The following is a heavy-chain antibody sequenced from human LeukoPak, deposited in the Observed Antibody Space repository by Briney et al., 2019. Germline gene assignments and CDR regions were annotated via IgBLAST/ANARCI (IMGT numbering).Heavy chain of an antibody. D-gene: IGHD2-15*01. CDR1: GYTFTSYD. CDR2: MNPNSGNT. V-gene: IGHV1-8*01. J-gene: IGHJ5*02. CDR3: AREVDIVVVVAATTMVNWFDP. Sequence: ASVKVSCKASGYTFTSYDINWVRQATGQGLEWMGWMNPNSGNTGYAQKFQGRVTMTRNTSISTAYMELSRLRSDDTAVYYCAREVDIVVVVAATTMVNWFDPWGQGTLVTVSS.